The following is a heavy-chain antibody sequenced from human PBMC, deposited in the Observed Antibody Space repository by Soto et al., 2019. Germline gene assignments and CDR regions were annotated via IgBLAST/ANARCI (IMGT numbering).Heavy chain of an antibody. CDR3: ARQGPIANLHYCFDY. Sequence: GASVKVSCKASGYTFTSYAMHWVRQAPGQRLEWMGWISAGNGNTNYAQKLQGRVTITRDTSTSTAYMELRSLRSDDTAVYYCARQGPIANLHYCFDYWGQGTLVTVSS. J-gene: IGHJ4*02. CDR2: ISAGNGNT. CDR1: GYTFTSYA. V-gene: IGHV1-3*01. D-gene: IGHD6-13*01.